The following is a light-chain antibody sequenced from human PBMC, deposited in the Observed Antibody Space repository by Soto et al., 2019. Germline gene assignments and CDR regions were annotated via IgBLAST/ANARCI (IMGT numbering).Light chain of an antibody. J-gene: IGKJ4*01. Sequence: IQLTQSPSSLSASVGDRVTITCRASQGISSYLAWYQQKPGKAPKLLIYAASTLQSGVPLRFSGSGSGTDFTLTISSLQPEDFATYYCQQLNSYPRTFGGGTKVEIK. CDR1: QGISSY. V-gene: IGKV1-9*01. CDR2: AAS. CDR3: QQLNSYPRT.